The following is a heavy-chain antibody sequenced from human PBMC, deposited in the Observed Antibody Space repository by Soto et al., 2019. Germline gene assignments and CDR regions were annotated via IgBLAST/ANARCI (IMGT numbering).Heavy chain of an antibody. CDR1: GYSISIGYY. V-gene: IGHV4-38-2*01. CDR2: IYHSGST. D-gene: IGHD3-10*02. J-gene: IGHJ4*02. Sequence: SETLPLTCAVSGYSISIGYYWVCIRQPPGKGLEWIWSIYHSGSTYYNPSLKSRVTISVDTSKNQFSLKLSSVTAADTAVYYCARVVMFWRFDYWGQGTLVTVSS. CDR3: ARVVMFWRFDY.